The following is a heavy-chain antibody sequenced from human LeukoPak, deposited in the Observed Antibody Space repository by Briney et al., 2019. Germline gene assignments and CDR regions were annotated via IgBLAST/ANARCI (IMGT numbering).Heavy chain of an antibody. CDR2: IYYSGST. J-gene: IGHJ4*02. Sequence: TSETLSLTCTVFGGSISSSSYYWGWIRQPPGKGLEWIGSIYYSGSTYYNPSLKSRVTISVDTSKNQFSLKLSSVTAADTAVYYCARDSRLLVPGPFDYWGQGTLVTVSS. CDR1: GGSISSSSYY. CDR3: ARDSRLLVPGPFDY. D-gene: IGHD3-10*01. V-gene: IGHV4-39*07.